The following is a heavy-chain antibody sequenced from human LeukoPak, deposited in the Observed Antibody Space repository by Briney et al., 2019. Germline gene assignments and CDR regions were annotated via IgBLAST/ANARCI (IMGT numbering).Heavy chain of an antibody. CDR2: IKSKTDSGTT. CDR3: TTEHVVPAAFDAFDI. CDR1: GFTFSNAW. D-gene: IGHD2-2*01. V-gene: IGHV3-15*01. J-gene: IGHJ3*02. Sequence: GGSLRLSCAASGFTFSNAWMSWVRQAPGKGLEWVGRIKSKTDSGTTDYAAPVKGRFTISRDDSKNTLYLQMNSLKTEDTAVYCCTTEHVVPAAFDAFDIWGQGTMVTVSS.